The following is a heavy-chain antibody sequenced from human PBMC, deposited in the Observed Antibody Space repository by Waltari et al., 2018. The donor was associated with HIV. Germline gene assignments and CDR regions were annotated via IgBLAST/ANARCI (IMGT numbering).Heavy chain of an antibody. CDR2: ISGRGDNR. CDR3: TKDPVTAVGNINGFDP. V-gene: IGHV3-23*01. Sequence: EVQLLESGGGLVQPGGSLRLSCRASGFSFSIYAMTWVRQAPGKGLGWVSGISGRGDNRYYADSVKGRFTISRDNSKNKVFLQMKSRRPEDTAFYYGTKDPVTAVGNINGFDPWGQGTLVTVSS. D-gene: IGHD6-13*01. J-gene: IGHJ5*02. CDR1: GFSFSIYA.